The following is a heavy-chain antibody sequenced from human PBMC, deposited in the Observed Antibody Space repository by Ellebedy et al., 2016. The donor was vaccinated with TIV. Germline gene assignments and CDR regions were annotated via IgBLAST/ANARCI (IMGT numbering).Heavy chain of an antibody. CDR2: LSYDGSNK. CDR3: AKGSLYCSSTRCYSDY. V-gene: IGHV3-30*18. J-gene: IGHJ4*02. D-gene: IGHD2-2*01. CDR1: GFTFSNYG. Sequence: GESLKISXAASGFTFSNYGMHWVRQAPGKGLEWVAFLSYDGSNKYYADSVKGRFTISRNNSNNTLYLQMNSLRAEDTAVYYCAKGSLYCSSTRCYSDYWGQGTLVTVSS.